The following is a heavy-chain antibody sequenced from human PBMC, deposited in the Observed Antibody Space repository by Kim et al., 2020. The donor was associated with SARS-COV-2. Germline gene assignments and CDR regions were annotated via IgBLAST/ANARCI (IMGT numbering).Heavy chain of an antibody. CDR3: AKDGRITIIA. J-gene: IGHJ5*02. V-gene: IGHV3-23*01. Sequence: TNYADSVKGRFTISRDNAKNTLYLQMNGLRAEDTAVYYCAKDGRITIIAWGQGTLVTVSS. D-gene: IGHD3-22*01. CDR2: T.